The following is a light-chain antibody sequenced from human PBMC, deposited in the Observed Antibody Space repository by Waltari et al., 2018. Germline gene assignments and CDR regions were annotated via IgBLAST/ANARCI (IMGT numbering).Light chain of an antibody. Sequence: EIVMTQSPATLSVSPGERATLSCRASQSVKSNLAWYQQKPGQAPKLLIYGASTRVTGIPARFSGSGSGTEFTLTISSLQSEDSAVYFCQQYNIRPPDTFGHGTKLEIK. J-gene: IGKJ2*01. V-gene: IGKV3-15*01. CDR1: QSVKSN. CDR3: QQYNIRPPDT. CDR2: GAS.